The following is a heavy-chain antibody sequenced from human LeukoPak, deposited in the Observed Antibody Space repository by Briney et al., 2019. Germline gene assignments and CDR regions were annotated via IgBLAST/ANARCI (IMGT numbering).Heavy chain of an antibody. Sequence: ASVKVSCKASGYTFTGYYMHWVRQAPGQGLEWMGWINPNSGGTNYAQKFQGRVTMTRDTSISTAYMELSRLRSDDTAVYYCARDKITPIDYYYYGMDVWGQETTVTVSS. CDR1: GYTFTGYY. J-gene: IGHJ6*02. CDR2: INPNSGGT. D-gene: IGHD5-24*01. CDR3: ARDKITPIDYYYYGMDV. V-gene: IGHV1-2*02.